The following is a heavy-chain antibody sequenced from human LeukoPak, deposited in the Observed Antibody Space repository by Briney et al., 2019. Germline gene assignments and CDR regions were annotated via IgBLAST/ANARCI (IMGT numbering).Heavy chain of an antibody. V-gene: IGHV3-23*01. CDR1: GFTVSSNYA. J-gene: IGHJ4*02. CDR2: ISDSGADT. D-gene: IGHD6-19*01. CDR3: AKSSLSSGWYYFDY. Sequence: GGSLRLSCVASGFTVSSNYAMSWVRQAPGKGLEWVSGISDSGADTYYADSVKGRFTVSRDNSKDTLYLQMNSLRAEDTAVYYCAKSSLSSGWYYFDYWGQGTLVTVSS.